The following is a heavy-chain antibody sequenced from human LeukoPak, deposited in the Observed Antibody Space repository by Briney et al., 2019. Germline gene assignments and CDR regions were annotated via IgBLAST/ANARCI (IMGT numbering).Heavy chain of an antibody. CDR2: ISRSSSYI. CDR1: GFTFSSYS. V-gene: IGHV3-21*01. CDR3: ARDWLAGNPYHAFDL. Sequence: GGSLRLSCAASGFTFSSYSMNWVRQAPGKGLEWVSYISRSSSYIYYEDSVKGRFTISRDNAKNSLYLQMNSLRAEDTAVYYCARDWLAGNPYHAFDLWGKGTMVTVSS. J-gene: IGHJ3*01. D-gene: IGHD3-22*01.